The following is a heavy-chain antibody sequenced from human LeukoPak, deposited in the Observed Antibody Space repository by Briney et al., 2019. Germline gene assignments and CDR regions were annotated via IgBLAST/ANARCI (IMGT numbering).Heavy chain of an antibody. V-gene: IGHV3-33*01. Sequence: GGSLRLSCITSGFAFSTYGMHWVRQAPGKGLEWVALIWNDGSKTYHAESVKDRFTISRDNPQNTLYLQMNSLRHEDTAVYYCARGPWLVSDITSFDYWGQGTLVTVSS. J-gene: IGHJ4*02. D-gene: IGHD5-18*01. CDR3: ARGPWLVSDITSFDY. CDR2: IWNDGSKT. CDR1: GFAFSTYG.